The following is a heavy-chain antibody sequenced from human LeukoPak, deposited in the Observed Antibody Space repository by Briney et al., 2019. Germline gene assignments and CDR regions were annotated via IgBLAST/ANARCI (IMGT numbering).Heavy chain of an antibody. CDR1: GFTVSSNY. V-gene: IGHV3-66*01. J-gene: IGHJ6*02. Sequence: GGSLRLSCAASGFTVSSNYMSWVRQAPGKGLEWVSVIYSGGSTYYADSVKGRFTISRDNSKNTLYLQMNSLRAEDTAVYHCAKVPAAHHYYYYGMDVWGQGTTVTVSS. CDR3: AKVPAAHHYYYYGMDV. D-gene: IGHD2-2*01. CDR2: IYSGGST.